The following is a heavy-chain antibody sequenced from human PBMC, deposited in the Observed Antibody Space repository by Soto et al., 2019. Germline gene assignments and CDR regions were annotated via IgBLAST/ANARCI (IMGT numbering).Heavy chain of an antibody. Sequence: EVQLVESGGGLVKPGGSLRLSCAASGFTFSSYSMNWVRQPPGKGLEWVSSISSSSSYIYYADSVKGRFTISRDNAKNSLYLQMKSLRAEDTAVYYCARECFLRSGWYRGTYYSGMDVWGQGTTVTVSS. V-gene: IGHV3-21*01. CDR1: GFTFSSYS. CDR2: ISSSSSYI. J-gene: IGHJ6*02. D-gene: IGHD6-19*01. CDR3: ARECFLRSGWYRGTYYSGMDV.